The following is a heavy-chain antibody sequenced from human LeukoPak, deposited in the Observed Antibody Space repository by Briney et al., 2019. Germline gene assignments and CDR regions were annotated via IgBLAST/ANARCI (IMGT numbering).Heavy chain of an antibody. V-gene: IGHV4-59*01. D-gene: IGHD3-16*01. J-gene: IGHJ4*02. Sequence: SETPSLTCTVSGGSISSYYWSWIRQPPGKGLEWIGYIYYSGSTNYNPSLKSRVTISVDTSKNQFSLKLSSVTAADTAVYYCARGGRGTVDYWGQGTLVTVSS. CDR2: IYYSGST. CDR3: ARGGRGTVDY. CDR1: GGSISSYY.